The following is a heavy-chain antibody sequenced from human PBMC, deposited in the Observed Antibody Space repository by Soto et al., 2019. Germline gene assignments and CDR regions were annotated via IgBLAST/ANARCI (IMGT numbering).Heavy chain of an antibody. CDR2: IYPSDSDT. Sequence: PGESPKISCKGSGYSFTNYWIAWVRQMPGKGLEYMGIIYPSDSDTRYSPSFQGQVTISADKSINTAYLQWSSLKASDTAMYYCARHGFYGDYSSNYFDPWGQGTLVTVSS. CDR1: GYSFTNYW. V-gene: IGHV5-51*01. J-gene: IGHJ5*02. D-gene: IGHD4-17*01. CDR3: ARHGFYGDYSSNYFDP.